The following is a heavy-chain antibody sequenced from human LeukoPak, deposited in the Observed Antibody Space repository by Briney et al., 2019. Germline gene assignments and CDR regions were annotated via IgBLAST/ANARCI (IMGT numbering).Heavy chain of an antibody. J-gene: IGHJ4*02. V-gene: IGHV1-46*01. CDR3: ARDLGYYYDSSGYPDY. CDR2: INPSGGST. D-gene: IGHD3-22*01. CDR1: GYTFSSYY. Sequence: ASVKVSCKASGYTFSSYYMHWVRQAPGQGFEWMGIINPSGGSTSDAQKFQGRVTMTRDTSTSTVYMELSSLRSEDTAVYYCARDLGYYYDSSGYPDYWGQGTLVTVSS.